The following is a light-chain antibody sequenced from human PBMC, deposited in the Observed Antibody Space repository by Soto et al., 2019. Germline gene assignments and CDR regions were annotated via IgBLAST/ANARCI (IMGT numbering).Light chain of an antibody. CDR2: KAS. Sequence: DIQMTQSPSTLSGSVGDRVTITCRASQTISSWLAWYQQKPGKAPKLLIYKASTLKSGVPSRFSGSGSGTEFTLTISSLQPDDFATYYCQHYNSDSEAFGQGPKVDLK. CDR1: QTISSW. V-gene: IGKV1-5*03. CDR3: QHYNSDSEA. J-gene: IGKJ1*01.